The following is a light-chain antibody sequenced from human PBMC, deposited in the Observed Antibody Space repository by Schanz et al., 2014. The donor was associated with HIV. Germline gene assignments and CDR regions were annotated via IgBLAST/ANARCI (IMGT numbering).Light chain of an antibody. J-gene: IGKJ5*01. Sequence: EIVMTQSPATLSVSPGERATLSCRASQSVSSNLAWYQQKPGQVTRLLIYGASTRATGIPARFSGSGSGTEFTLTISSLQSEDFAVYYCQQYNNWAPITFGQGTRLEIK. CDR3: QQYNNWAPIT. CDR1: QSVSSN. CDR2: GAS. V-gene: IGKV3-15*01.